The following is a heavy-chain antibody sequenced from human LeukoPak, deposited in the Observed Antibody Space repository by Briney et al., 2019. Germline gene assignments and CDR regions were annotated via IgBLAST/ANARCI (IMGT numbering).Heavy chain of an antibody. V-gene: IGHV3-48*01. J-gene: IGHJ4*02. CDR2: ISSSGDTI. CDR3: ARDRRQTLPD. CDR1: GFIFCSYA. Sequence: GGSLRLSCAASGFIFCSYAINWVRQAPGKGLEWVSYISSSGDTIYYADSVKGRFTVSRDNAKNSLYLQMSSLRADDTALYYCARDRRQTLPDWGQGTLVTVSS. D-gene: IGHD2-15*01.